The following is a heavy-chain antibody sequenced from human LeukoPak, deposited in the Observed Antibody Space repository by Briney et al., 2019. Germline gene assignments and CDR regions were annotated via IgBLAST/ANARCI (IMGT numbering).Heavy chain of an antibody. CDR1: GFTFSRYW. Sequence: PGGSLRLSCAASGFTFSRYWMSWVRQAPGKGLEWVANIKQDGSEKYYVDSVKGRFTISRDNAKNSLFLQMNSLRAEDTAVYYCARGSLVHYYGSGSYRIRAGFDYWGQGTLVTVSS. CDR3: ARGSLVHYYGSGSYRIRAGFDY. CDR2: IKQDGSEK. V-gene: IGHV3-7*01. D-gene: IGHD3-10*01. J-gene: IGHJ4*02.